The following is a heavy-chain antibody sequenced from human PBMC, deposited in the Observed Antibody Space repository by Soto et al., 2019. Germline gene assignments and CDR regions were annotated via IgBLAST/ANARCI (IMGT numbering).Heavy chain of an antibody. D-gene: IGHD2-2*01. J-gene: IGHJ3*02. CDR1: GGTFSTYT. V-gene: IGHV1-69*02. CDR3: SIGSWSAETFDI. Sequence: QVHLVQSGAEVKKRGSSVKVSCKAAGGTFSTYTLIWVRQAPGQGLEWMGRIIPMLAVTNSAQRFQGRVTLTADKSTSTAFMELTSLRSDDTAVYYCSIGSWSAETFDIWGQGTMVTVSS. CDR2: IIPMLAVT.